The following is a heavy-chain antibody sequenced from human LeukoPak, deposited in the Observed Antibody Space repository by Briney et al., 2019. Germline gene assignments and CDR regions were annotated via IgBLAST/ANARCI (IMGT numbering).Heavy chain of an antibody. CDR1: GFTFSSYA. CDR3: AKVPIDGYNYYDY. V-gene: IGHV3-23*01. Sequence: GGSLRLSCTASGFTFSSYAMSWVRQAPGKGLEWVSVISGSGGSTYYADSVKGRFTISRDNSKNTLYLQMNSLRAEDTAVYYCAKVPIDGYNYYDYWGQGTPVTVSS. D-gene: IGHD5-24*01. J-gene: IGHJ4*02. CDR2: ISGSGGST.